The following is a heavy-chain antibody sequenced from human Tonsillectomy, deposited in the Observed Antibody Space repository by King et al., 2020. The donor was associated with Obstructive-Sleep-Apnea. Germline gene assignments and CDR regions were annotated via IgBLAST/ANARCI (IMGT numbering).Heavy chain of an antibody. D-gene: IGHD3-16*02. CDR2: ISGSGGST. CDR1: GFTFSSYA. J-gene: IGHJ4*02. CDR3: AKGDGWLSSENGQFDY. V-gene: IGHV3-23*04. Sequence: VQLVESGGGLVQPGGPLRLSCAASGFTFSSYAMSWVRQAPGKGLEWVSAISGSGGSTYYADSVKGRFTISRDNSKNTLYLQMNSLRAEDTAVYYCAKGDGWLSSENGQFDYWGQGTLVTVSS.